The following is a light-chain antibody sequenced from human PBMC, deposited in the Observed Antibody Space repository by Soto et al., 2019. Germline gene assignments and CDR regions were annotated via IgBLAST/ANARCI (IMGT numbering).Light chain of an antibody. V-gene: IGKV3-15*01. CDR1: QSVNSN. CDR2: GIS. CDR3: QQYNNWPGIT. Sequence: EMVMTQSPAILSVSPGESATLSCRASQSVNSNYLAWYQQHPGQPPRLLIYGISTRATGIPARFSGSGSGTEFSLTISSLQSEDFAVYYCQQYNNWPGITFGQGTRLEIK. J-gene: IGKJ5*01.